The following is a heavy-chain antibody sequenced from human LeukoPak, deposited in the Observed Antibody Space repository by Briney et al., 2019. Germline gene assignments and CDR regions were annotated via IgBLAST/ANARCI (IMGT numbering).Heavy chain of an antibody. D-gene: IGHD2-15*01. CDR3: AGSLRGQVVAATVFDY. Sequence: GASVKVSCKASGGTFSSSAISWVRQAPGQGLEWMGRIIPILGLTDYTQKFQGRVTISADKSTSTVYMELSSLRSEDTAVYYCAGSLRGQVVAATVFDYWGQGTLVTVSS. V-gene: IGHV1-69*04. J-gene: IGHJ4*02. CDR1: GGTFSSSA. CDR2: IIPILGLT.